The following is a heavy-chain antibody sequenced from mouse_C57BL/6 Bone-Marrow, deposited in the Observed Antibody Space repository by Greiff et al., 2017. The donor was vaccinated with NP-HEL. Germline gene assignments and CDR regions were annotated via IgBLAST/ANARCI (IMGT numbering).Heavy chain of an antibody. J-gene: IGHJ3*01. Sequence: EVQGVESGGDLVKPGGSLKLSCAASGFTFSSYGMSWVRQTPDKRLEWVATISSGGSYTYYPDSVKGRFTISRDNAKITLYLQMSSLKSEDTAMYYCAKGPLAYWGQGTLVTVSA. V-gene: IGHV5-6*01. CDR3: AKGPLAY. CDR2: ISSGGSYT. CDR1: GFTFSSYG.